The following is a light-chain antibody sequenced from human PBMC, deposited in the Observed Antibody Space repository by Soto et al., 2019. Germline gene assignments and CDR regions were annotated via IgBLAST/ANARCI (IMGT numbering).Light chain of an antibody. V-gene: IGKV3-20*01. J-gene: IGKJ1*01. Sequence: EVVLTQSPGTLSLSPGERATLSCRATQSVASGYFAWYQQKPGQAPRLLIYGASTRATGIPDRFSGSGSGTDFTLTISRLEPEDCAVYFCQHYGTSRTFGQGTKVEIK. CDR3: QHYGTSRT. CDR1: QSVASGY. CDR2: GAS.